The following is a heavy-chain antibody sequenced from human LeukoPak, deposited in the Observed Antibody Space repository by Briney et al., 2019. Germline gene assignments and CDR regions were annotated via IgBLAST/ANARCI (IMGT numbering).Heavy chain of an antibody. CDR3: AKRGVVIRVILVGFHKEAYYFDS. J-gene: IGHJ4*02. Sequence: GGFLRLSCAVSGITLSNYGMSWVRQAPGKGLEWVAGIRGSGGGTNCADSVKGRFTVSRDNYKNTLYLQMNSLGAEDTAVYFCAKRGVVIRVILVGFHKEAYYFDSWGQGALVTVSS. CDR2: IRGSGGGT. CDR1: GITLSNYG. D-gene: IGHD3-22*01. V-gene: IGHV3-23*01.